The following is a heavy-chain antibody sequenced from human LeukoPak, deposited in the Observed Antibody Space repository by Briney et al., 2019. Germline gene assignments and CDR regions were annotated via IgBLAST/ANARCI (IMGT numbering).Heavy chain of an antibody. CDR3: AREGIARIGYSGYDLNAFDI. CDR2: IKQDGSEK. J-gene: IGHJ3*02. D-gene: IGHD5-12*01. V-gene: IGHV3-7*01. Sequence: LTGGSLRLSCAASGFTFSSYWMSWVRQAPGKGLEWVANIKQDGSEKYYVDSVKGRFTISRDNAKNSLYLQMNSLRAEDTAVYYCAREGIARIGYSGYDLNAFDIWGQGTMVTVSS. CDR1: GFTFSSYW.